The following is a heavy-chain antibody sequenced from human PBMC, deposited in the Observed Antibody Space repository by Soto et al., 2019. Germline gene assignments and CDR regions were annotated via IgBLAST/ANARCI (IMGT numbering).Heavy chain of an antibody. V-gene: IGHV2-5*02. D-gene: IGHD5-18*01. CDR3: AHRRGNSYGESDY. Sequence: RPALVNPNHTLALNCTYYGFSLSSSAVGVDWLRQPPGKALEWLALIYWDDDKRYSPSLKSRLTITKDTSKNQVVLTMTNMDPVDTATYYCAHRRGNSYGESDYWGQGTLVKVSS. J-gene: IGHJ4*02. CDR2: IYWDDDK. CDR1: GFSLSSSAVG.